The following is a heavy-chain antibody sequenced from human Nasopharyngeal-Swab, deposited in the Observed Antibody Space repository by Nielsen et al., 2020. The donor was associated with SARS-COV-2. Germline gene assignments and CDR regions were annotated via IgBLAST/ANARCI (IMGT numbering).Heavy chain of an antibody. J-gene: IGHJ6*02. Sequence: ASVKVSCKASGYTFTGYYMHWVRQAPGQGLEWMGRINPNSGGTNYAQKFQGRVTMTRDTSISTAHMELSRLRSDDTAVYYCARDGAIAAAGDVNYYYYYGMDVWGQGTTVTVSS. CDR2: INPNSGGT. V-gene: IGHV1-2*06. D-gene: IGHD6-13*01. CDR1: GYTFTGYY. CDR3: ARDGAIAAAGDVNYYYYYGMDV.